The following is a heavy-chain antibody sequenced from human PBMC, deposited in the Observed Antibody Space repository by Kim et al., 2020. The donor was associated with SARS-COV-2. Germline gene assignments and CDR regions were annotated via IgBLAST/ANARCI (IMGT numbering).Heavy chain of an antibody. V-gene: IGHV6-1*01. J-gene: IGHJ3*02. CDR3: ARAHTTRRDAFDI. D-gene: IGHD1-26*01. Sequence: YAVSVKSRITINPAPSTNQFSLHLNSVTPKDTAVYYCARAHTTRRDAFDIWGQGTMVTVSS.